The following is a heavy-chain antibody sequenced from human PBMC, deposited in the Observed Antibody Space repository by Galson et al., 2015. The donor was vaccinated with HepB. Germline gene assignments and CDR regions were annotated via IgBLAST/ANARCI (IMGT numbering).Heavy chain of an antibody. CDR1: GYSFTSYW. Sequence: QTGAEVKKPGESLKISCKGSGYSFTSYWIGWGRQMPGKGLEWMGIIYPGDSDTSYSPSFQGQVNISADRSISTAYLQWSSLKASDTAMYYCASGVPVVPAATYYGMDVWGQGTTVTVSS. CDR3: ASGVPVVPAATYYGMDV. V-gene: IGHV5-51*03. D-gene: IGHD2-2*01. CDR2: IYPGDSDT. J-gene: IGHJ6*02.